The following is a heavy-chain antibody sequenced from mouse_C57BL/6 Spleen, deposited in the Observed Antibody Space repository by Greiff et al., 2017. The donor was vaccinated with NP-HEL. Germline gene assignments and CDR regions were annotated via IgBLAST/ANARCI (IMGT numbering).Heavy chain of an antibody. J-gene: IGHJ4*01. CDR3: ASEKPPLGLYAMDY. Sequence: VKLVESGPGLVQPSQSLSITCTVSGFSLTSYGVHWVRQSPGKGLEWLGVIWSGGSTDYNVAFISRLSISKDNSTSQVFFKMNSLQADDTAIYYCASEKPPLGLYAMDYWGQGTSVTVAS. D-gene: IGHD4-1*01. CDR2: IWSGGST. V-gene: IGHV2-2*01. CDR1: GFSLTSYG.